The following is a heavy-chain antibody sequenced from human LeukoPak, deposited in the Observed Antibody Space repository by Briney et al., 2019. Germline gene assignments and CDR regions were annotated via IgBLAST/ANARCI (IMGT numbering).Heavy chain of an antibody. V-gene: IGHV3-21*01. J-gene: IGHJ4*02. Sequence: PGGSLRLSCAASGFTFSNYNMNWVRQAPGKGLEWVSSISSSSSYIYYADSVKGRFTISRDNAKNSLYLQMNSLRAEDTAVYYCARVLGYSGYDLVDYWGLGTLVTVSS. CDR2: ISSSSSYI. CDR1: GFTFSNYN. CDR3: ARVLGYSGYDLVDY. D-gene: IGHD5-12*01.